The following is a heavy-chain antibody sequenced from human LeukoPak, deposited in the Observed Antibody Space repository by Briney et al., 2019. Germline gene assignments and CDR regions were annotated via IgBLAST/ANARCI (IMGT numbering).Heavy chain of an antibody. CDR1: GGSISSSSYY. Sequence: PSETLSLTCTVSGGSISSSSYYWGWIRQPPGKGLEWIGSIYYSGSTYYNPSLKSRVTISVDTSKNQFSLKLSSVTAADTAVYYCARGGLRRVDYFDCWGQGTLVTVSS. CDR2: IYYSGST. J-gene: IGHJ4*02. V-gene: IGHV4-39*01. CDR3: ARGGLRRVDYFDC.